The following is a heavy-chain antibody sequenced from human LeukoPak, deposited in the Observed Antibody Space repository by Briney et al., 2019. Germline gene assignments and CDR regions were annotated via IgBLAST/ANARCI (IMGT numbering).Heavy chain of an antibody. Sequence: GGSLRLSCAASGFTFSSYGMHWVRQAPGKGLEWVAVISYDGSNKYYADSVKGRFTISRDNSKNTLYLQMNSLRAEDTAVYYCAKAKNPAGDPFDYWGQGTLVTVSS. CDR1: GFTFSSYG. V-gene: IGHV3-30*18. CDR2: ISYDGSNK. D-gene: IGHD7-27*01. J-gene: IGHJ4*02. CDR3: AKAKNPAGDPFDY.